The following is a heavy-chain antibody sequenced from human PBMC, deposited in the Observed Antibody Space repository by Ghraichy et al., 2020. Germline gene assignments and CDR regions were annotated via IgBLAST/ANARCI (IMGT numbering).Heavy chain of an antibody. CDR2: NNPNNGDT. Sequence: ASLKVSCKASGYTFTGYYMHWVRQAPGQGLEWMGWNNPNNGDTNYAQKFQGRVTMTRDTSISTAYMELTSLRSDDTAVYYCARDQNRSAWHFDYWGQGTLVTVSS. V-gene: IGHV1-2*02. D-gene: IGHD2/OR15-2a*01. CDR3: ARDQNRSAWHFDY. J-gene: IGHJ4*02. CDR1: GYTFTGYY.